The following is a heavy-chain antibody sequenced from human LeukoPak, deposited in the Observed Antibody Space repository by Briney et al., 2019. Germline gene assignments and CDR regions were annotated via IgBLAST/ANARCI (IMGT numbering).Heavy chain of an antibody. D-gene: IGHD2-2*02. CDR3: AKASVAIPQYCNS. CDR2: ISGTGSST. Sequence: GGSLRLSCEASGFTFGNYAMNWVRQAPGKGLEWVSTISGTGSSTYYADSAKGRFTISKDNSKDTLFLQLNSLTAADTAMYFCAKASVAIPQYCNSWGQGTLVTVSS. J-gene: IGHJ5*02. CDR1: GFTFGNYA. V-gene: IGHV3-23*01.